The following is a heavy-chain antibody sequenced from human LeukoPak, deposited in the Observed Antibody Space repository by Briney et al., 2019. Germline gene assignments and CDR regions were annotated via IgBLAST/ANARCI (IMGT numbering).Heavy chain of an antibody. CDR1: GYSFTSYW. CDR3: ARLYYGSGRDKNWFDP. D-gene: IGHD3-10*01. Sequence: GESLKISCKGSGYSFTSYWIGWVRQMPGKGLEWMGIIYPGDSDTRYSPSFQGQVTISADKSTSTAYLQWSSLKASDTAMYYCARLYYGSGRDKNWFDPWGQGTLVTVYS. V-gene: IGHV5-51*01. CDR2: IYPGDSDT. J-gene: IGHJ5*02.